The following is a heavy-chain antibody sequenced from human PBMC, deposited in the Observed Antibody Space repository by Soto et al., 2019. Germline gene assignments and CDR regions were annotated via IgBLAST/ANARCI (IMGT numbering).Heavy chain of an antibody. D-gene: IGHD2-2*01. V-gene: IGHV4-39*01. CDR1: GGSISSSSYY. CDR2: IYYSGST. J-gene: IGHJ6*02. Sequence: QLQLQESGPGLVKPSETLSLTCTVSGGSISSSSYYWGWIRQPPGKGLEWIGSIYYSGSTYYNPSLKSRVTISVDTSKNQFSLKLSSVTAADTAVYYSARHSRYCSSTSCYAAYYYGMDVWGQGTTVTVSS. CDR3: ARHSRYCSSTSCYAAYYYGMDV.